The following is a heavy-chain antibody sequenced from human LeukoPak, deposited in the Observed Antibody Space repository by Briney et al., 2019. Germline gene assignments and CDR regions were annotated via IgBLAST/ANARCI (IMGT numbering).Heavy chain of an antibody. CDR3: ARLYDILTGYQGEFDY. Sequence: GESLEISCKGSGYSFTSYWIGWVRQMPGKALERMGIIYPGDSDTRYSPSFQGQVTISADKSISTAYLQWSSLKASDTAMYYCARLYDILTGYQGEFDYWGQGTLVTVSS. CDR2: IYPGDSDT. J-gene: IGHJ4*02. V-gene: IGHV5-51*01. D-gene: IGHD3-9*01. CDR1: GYSFTSYW.